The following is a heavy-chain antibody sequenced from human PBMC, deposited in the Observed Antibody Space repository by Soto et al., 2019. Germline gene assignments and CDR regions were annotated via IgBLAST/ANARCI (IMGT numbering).Heavy chain of an antibody. CDR1: GGSFSGYY. CDR3: ARVDSSWYGGGFDY. D-gene: IGHD6-13*01. CDR2: INHSGST. Sequence: QVQLQQWGAGLLKPSETLSLTCAVYGGSFSGYYWSWIRQPPGKGLEWIGEINHSGSTNYNPSLKSRVTISVDTSKNQFSLKLSSVTAAGTAVYYCARVDSSWYGGGFDYWGQGTLVTVSS. J-gene: IGHJ4*02. V-gene: IGHV4-34*01.